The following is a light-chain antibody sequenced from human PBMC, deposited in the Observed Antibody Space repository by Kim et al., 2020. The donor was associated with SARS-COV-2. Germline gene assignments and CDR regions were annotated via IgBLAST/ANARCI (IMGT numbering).Light chain of an antibody. J-gene: IGLJ1*01. CDR1: SNDVGDNKF. Sequence: GQSVTISCSGTSNDVGDNKFVSWYQQHPGKVPKVLIYEVTQRPSGVPDRFSGSKSGNTASLTVSGLQPQDEADYYCSSYAGSRFVFGTGTKVTVL. CDR3: SSYAGSRFV. V-gene: IGLV2-8*01. CDR2: EVT.